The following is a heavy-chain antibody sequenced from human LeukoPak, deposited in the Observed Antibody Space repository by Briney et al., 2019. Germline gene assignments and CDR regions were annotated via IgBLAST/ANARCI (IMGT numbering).Heavy chain of an antibody. V-gene: IGHV3-30*03. CDR2: ISYDGSNK. CDR3: ARRNAMDV. Sequence: GGSLRLSCAASGFTFSSYGMHWVRQAPGKGLEWVAVISYDGSNKYYADSVKGRFTISRDNSKNTLYLQMNSLRAEDTAVYYCARRNAMDVWGQGTTVIVFS. CDR1: GFTFSSYG. J-gene: IGHJ6*02.